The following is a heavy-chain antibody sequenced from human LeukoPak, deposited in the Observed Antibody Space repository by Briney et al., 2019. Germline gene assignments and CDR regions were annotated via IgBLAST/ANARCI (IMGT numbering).Heavy chain of an antibody. J-gene: IGHJ3*02. D-gene: IGHD1-26*01. CDR2: INHSGST. V-gene: IGHV4-34*01. Sequence: SETLSLTCAVYGGSFSGYYWSWIRQSPGKGLEWIGEINHSGSTNYNPSLKSRVTISVDTSKNQFSLKLSSVTAADTAVYYCARKRITVGASGAFDIWGQGTMVTVSS. CDR3: ARKRITVGASGAFDI. CDR1: GGSFSGYY.